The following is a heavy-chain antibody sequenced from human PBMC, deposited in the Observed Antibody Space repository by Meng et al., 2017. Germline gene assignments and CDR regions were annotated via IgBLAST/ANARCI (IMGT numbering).Heavy chain of an antibody. J-gene: IGHJ5*01. D-gene: IGHD6-19*01. CDR2: NYYSGST. V-gene: IGHV4-39*07. CDR1: GGFISSSGSY. Sequence: QRPRTAVGPWLPKPASPLSLTSPASGGFISSSGSYWAWLRQPPERGLELIGSNYYSGSTYYTPSIKSRVTKSVATTKNQFSMKLSSVTAADTAVYYCARDHRYSSGWWFDPWGQGTLVTVSS. CDR3: ARDHRYSSGWWFDP.